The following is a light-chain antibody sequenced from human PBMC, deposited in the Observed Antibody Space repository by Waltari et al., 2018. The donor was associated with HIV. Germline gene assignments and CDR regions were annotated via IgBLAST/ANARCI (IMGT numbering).Light chain of an antibody. J-gene: IGLJ3*02. CDR1: GSDVGNFNF. CDR2: DDL. Sequence: GGGSDVGNFNFVSWYQQRPGKAPRLMIYDDLKRPSGVSTRFSTSKSGNTASLTISGLQVEDEADYYCCSYGGDNTFVFGGGTTVTVL. V-gene: IGLV2-23*02. CDR3: CSYGGDNTFV.